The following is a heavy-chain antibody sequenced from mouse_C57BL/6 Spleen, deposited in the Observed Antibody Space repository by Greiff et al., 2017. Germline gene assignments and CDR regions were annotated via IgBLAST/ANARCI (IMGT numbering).Heavy chain of an antibody. CDR3: AILGPDAMDY. J-gene: IGHJ4*01. D-gene: IGHD4-1*01. CDR2: INPNNGGT. Sequence: EVQLQQSGPELVKPGASVKISCKASRYTFTDYYMNWVKQSHGKSLEWIGDINPNNGGTSYNQKFKGKATLTVDKSSSTAYMELRSLTSEDSAVYYCAILGPDAMDYWGQGTSVTVSS. V-gene: IGHV1-26*01. CDR1: RYTFTDYY.